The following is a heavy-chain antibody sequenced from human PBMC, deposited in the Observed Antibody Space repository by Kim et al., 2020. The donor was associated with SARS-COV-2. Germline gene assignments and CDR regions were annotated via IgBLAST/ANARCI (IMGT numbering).Heavy chain of an antibody. CDR1: GFTFSSYA. CDR3: AREWDGDYVRGNYYYGMDV. V-gene: IGHV3-30*04. Sequence: GGSLRLSCAASGFTFSSYAMHWVRQAPGKGLEWVAVISYDGSNKYYADSVKGRFTISRDNSKNTLYLQMNSLRAEDTAVYYCAREWDGDYVRGNYYYGMDVWGQGTTVTVSS. CDR2: ISYDGSNK. D-gene: IGHD4-17*01. J-gene: IGHJ6*02.